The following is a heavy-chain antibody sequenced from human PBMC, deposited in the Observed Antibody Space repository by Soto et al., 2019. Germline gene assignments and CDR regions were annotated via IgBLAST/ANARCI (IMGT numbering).Heavy chain of an antibody. CDR2: INPSNGGT. Sequence: ASGKVSCNSSGYTFTGYYMHCGRQAPGQGLEWMGWINPSNGGTYYAQQFQGRATMTMVTSISTASMELSRLRSDDTAAYYCAISLPPSDSSSWYLVYYYYGMDVWSEGTTVTDS. J-gene: IGHJ6*02. D-gene: IGHD6-13*01. V-gene: IGHV1-2*02. CDR3: AISLPPSDSSSWYLVYYYYGMDV. CDR1: GYTFTGYY.